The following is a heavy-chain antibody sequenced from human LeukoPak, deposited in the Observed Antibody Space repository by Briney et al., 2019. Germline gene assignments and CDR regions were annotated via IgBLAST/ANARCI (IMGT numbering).Heavy chain of an antibody. V-gene: IGHV3-74*01. Sequence: GGSLRLSCAASGFNFSPYWMHWVRQAPGKGLVWVARINGDGSGTWYADSVKGRFTISRDNARNTLSLQMNSLRAEDTALYYCARDQDGVGTTIDFWGQGTLVTVSP. CDR2: INGDGSGT. CDR1: GFNFSPYW. CDR3: ARDQDGVGTTIDF. D-gene: IGHD1/OR15-1a*01. J-gene: IGHJ4*02.